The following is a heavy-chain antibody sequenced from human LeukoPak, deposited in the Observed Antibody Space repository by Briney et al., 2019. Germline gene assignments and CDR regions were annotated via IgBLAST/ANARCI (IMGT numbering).Heavy chain of an antibody. V-gene: IGHV3-74*01. CDR2: ISSDGSST. Sequence: GGSLRLSCAASGFTFSSYWMHWVRQAPGRGLVWVSRISSDGSSTSHADSVKGRFTISRDNAKNTLYLQMNSLRVEDTAVYYCAREAYYDSSGPFDPWGQGTLVTVSS. CDR1: GFTFSSYW. J-gene: IGHJ5*02. CDR3: AREAYYDSSGPFDP. D-gene: IGHD3-22*01.